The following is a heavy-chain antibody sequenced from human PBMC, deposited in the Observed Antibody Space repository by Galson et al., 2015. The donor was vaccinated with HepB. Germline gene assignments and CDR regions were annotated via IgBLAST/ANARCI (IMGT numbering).Heavy chain of an antibody. CDR1: GFTFSNAW. CDR3: TTIFGVVIIGAEYYFDY. Sequence: SLRLSCAASGFTFSNAWMSWVRQAPGKGLEWVGRIKSKTDGGTTDYAAPVKGRFTISRDDSKNTLYLQMNSLKTEDTAVYYCTTIFGVVIIGAEYYFDYWGQGTLVTVSS. J-gene: IGHJ4*02. V-gene: IGHV3-15*01. CDR2: IKSKTDGGTT. D-gene: IGHD3-3*02.